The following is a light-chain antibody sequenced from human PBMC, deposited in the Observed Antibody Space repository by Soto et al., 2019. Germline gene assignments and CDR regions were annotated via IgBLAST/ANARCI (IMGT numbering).Light chain of an antibody. Sequence: DIQMTQSPPFLSASVGDKVTITCRASQNINRYLSWYQQEPGKAPKLLIYAASSLQSGVPARFSGSGSGTDFTFTIGSLQPEDFTTFYCQQSYSSPLTFGGGTKVEIK. V-gene: IGKV1-39*01. J-gene: IGKJ4*02. CDR1: QNINRY. CDR3: QQSYSSPLT. CDR2: AAS.